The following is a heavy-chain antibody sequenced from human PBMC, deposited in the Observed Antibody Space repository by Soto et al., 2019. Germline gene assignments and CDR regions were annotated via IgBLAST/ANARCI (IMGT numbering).Heavy chain of an antibody. Sequence: GESLKISCKGSGYSFTSYWIGWVRPMPGKGLEWMGIIYPGDSDTRYSPSFQGQVTISADKSISTAYLQWSSLKASDTAMYYCARPREAGKYYYGVDVWGQGTTVTVS. J-gene: IGHJ6*02. D-gene: IGHD6-19*01. CDR1: GYSFTSYW. V-gene: IGHV5-51*01. CDR2: IYPGDSDT. CDR3: ARPREAGKYYYGVDV.